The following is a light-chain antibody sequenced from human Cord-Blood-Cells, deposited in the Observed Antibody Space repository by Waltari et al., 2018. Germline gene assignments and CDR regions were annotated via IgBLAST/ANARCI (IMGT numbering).Light chain of an antibody. CDR1: SSDVGSYNL. Sequence: QSALTQPASVSGSPGQSITSSCPGTSSDVGSYNLVSWYQQHTGKAPKLMIYEVSKRPSGVSNRFSGSKSGNTASLTISGLQAEDEAYYYCCSYAGSSTYVVFGGGTKLTVL. V-gene: IGLV2-23*02. J-gene: IGLJ2*01. CDR3: CSYAGSSTYVV. CDR2: EVS.